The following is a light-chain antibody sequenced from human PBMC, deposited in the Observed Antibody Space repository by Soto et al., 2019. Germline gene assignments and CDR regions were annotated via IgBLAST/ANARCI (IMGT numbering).Light chain of an antibody. J-gene: IGLJ1*01. Sequence: QDVLPQRASVTGSPGQSITISCTRTSSEVGGYNYVSWYEQHPGKCPKLMIWXXTNGASGLSNRFSGSKSGNTASLTISGLQAEDEAEYFCSSYSSTSTLYVFGTGTKVTVL. V-gene: IGLV2-14*01. CDR2: XXT. CDR1: SSEVGGYNY. CDR3: SSYSSTSTLYV.